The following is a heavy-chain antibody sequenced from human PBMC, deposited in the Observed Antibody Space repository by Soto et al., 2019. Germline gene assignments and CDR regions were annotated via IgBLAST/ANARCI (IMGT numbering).Heavy chain of an antibody. D-gene: IGHD4-17*01. V-gene: IGHV4-59*12. CDR3: ARGAGDYNTPFDH. CDR2: IHYRGST. J-gene: IGHJ4*02. Sequence: PSETLSLTCTVSGASITNYYWSWIRQPPGKGLEWIGYIHYRGSTYYNPSLKSRVTFSVDTSKNQLSLKVRSVTAADTAVYYCARGAGDYNTPFDHLGQGTLVTVSS. CDR1: GASITNYY.